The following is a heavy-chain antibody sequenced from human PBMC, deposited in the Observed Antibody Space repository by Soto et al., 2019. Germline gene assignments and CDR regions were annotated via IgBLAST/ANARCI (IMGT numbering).Heavy chain of an antibody. Sequence: VASVKVSCKASGYTFTSYGISWVRQAPGQGLEWMGWISAYNGDTNYAQHPQGRVTMTTDTSTSTVYMELRSLRSDDTAVYYCAREYSSSWYRWFNPWGQGTLVTVSS. CDR2: ISAYNGDT. J-gene: IGHJ5*02. V-gene: IGHV1-18*01. CDR3: AREYSSSWYRWFNP. CDR1: GYTFTSYG. D-gene: IGHD6-13*01.